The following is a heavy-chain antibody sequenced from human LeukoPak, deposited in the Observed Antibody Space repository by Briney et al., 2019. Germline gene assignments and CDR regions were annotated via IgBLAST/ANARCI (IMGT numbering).Heavy chain of an antibody. CDR1: GGSFSGYY. Sequence: NPSETLSLTCAVYGGSFSGYYWSWIRQPPGKGLEWIGEINHSGSTNYNPSLKSRVTISVDTSKNQFSLKLSSVTAADTAVYYCARGSTPDAFDIWGQGTVVTVSS. J-gene: IGHJ3*02. CDR2: INHSGST. V-gene: IGHV4-34*01. CDR3: ARGSTPDAFDI.